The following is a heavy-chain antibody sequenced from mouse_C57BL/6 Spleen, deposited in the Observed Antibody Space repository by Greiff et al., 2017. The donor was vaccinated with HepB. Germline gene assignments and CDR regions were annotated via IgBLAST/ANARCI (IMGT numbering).Heavy chain of an antibody. J-gene: IGHJ4*01. CDR3: AREVTTRSYYAMDY. V-gene: IGHV1-22*01. CDR2: INPNNGGT. Sequence: EVKLMESGPELVKPGASVKMSCKASGYTFTDYNMHWVKQSHGKSLEWIGYINPNNGGTSYNQKFKGKATLTVNNSSSTAYMELRSLTSEDSAVYYCAREVTTRSYYAMDYWGQGTSVTVSS. D-gene: IGHD2-2*01. CDR1: GYTFTDYN.